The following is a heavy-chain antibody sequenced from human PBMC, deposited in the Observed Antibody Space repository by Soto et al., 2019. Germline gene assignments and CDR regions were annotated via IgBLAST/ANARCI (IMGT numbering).Heavy chain of an antibody. CDR2: IKPDGSET. J-gene: IGHJ5*02. CDR3: ASGIDP. V-gene: IGHV3-7*05. Sequence: PGGSLRLSCAASGFTFSSLWMHWVRQAPGKGLEWVANIKPDGSETAYVDSVKGRFTISRDNAKKFLYLQMNSLRVDDTAVYYCASGIDPWGQGTLVTVSS. CDR1: GFTFSSLW.